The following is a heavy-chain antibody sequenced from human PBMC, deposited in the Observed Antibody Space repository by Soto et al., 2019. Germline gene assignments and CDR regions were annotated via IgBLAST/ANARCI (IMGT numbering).Heavy chain of an antibody. V-gene: IGHV4-4*07. CDR2: IFSSGST. J-gene: IGHJ4*02. D-gene: IGHD3-3*01. Sequence: SETLSLTCTVSGGSINTFYWSWVRQPAGKGLEWIGRIFSSGSTSFNPSLERRVAMSVDTSKNQFSLKLRYVTAAETTVYYRVGGLSEWGRIDCWGQGTLVTV. CDR1: GGSINTFY. CDR3: VGGLSEWGRIDC.